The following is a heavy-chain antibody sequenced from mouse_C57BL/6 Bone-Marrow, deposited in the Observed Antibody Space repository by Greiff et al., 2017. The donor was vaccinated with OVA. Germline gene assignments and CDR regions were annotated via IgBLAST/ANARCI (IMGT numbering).Heavy chain of an antibody. D-gene: IGHD1-1*01. CDR2: IDPSDSYT. V-gene: IGHV1-59*01. J-gene: IGHJ1*03. CDR3: ARGYGSRYWYFDV. Sequence: VQLQQPGAELVRPGTSVKLSCKASGYTFTSYWMHWVKQRPGQGLEWIGVIDPSDSYTNYNQKFKGKATLTVDTSSSTAYMQLSSLTSEDSAVYYCARGYGSRYWYFDVWGTGTTVTVSS. CDR1: GYTFTSYW.